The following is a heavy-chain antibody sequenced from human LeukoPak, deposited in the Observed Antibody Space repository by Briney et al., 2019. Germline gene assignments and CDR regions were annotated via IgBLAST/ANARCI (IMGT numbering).Heavy chain of an antibody. Sequence: GSLRLSCAASGFIFSSYAMSWVRQPPGKGLECIGNIYYSGSTYYNPSLKSRVTISVDTSKNQFSLKLSSVTAADTAVYYCARQDYDYGDIFDYWGQGTLVTVSS. V-gene: IGHV4-39*01. CDR2: IYYSGST. CDR3: ARQDYDYGDIFDY. D-gene: IGHD4-17*01. CDR1: GFIFSSYA. J-gene: IGHJ4*02.